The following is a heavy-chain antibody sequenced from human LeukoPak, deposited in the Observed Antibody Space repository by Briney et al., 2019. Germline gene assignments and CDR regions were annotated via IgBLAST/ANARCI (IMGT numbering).Heavy chain of an antibody. Sequence: SETLSLTCAVYGGSFSGYYWSWIRQPPGKGLEWIGEINHSGNTNYNPSLKSRVTISVDTSKNQFSPKLSSVTAADTAVYYCARGLGGYCSSTSCYRPLSLDYWGQGTLVTVSS. CDR1: GGSFSGYY. CDR2: INHSGNT. CDR3: ARGLGGYCSSTSCYRPLSLDY. D-gene: IGHD2-2*03. J-gene: IGHJ4*02. V-gene: IGHV4-34*01.